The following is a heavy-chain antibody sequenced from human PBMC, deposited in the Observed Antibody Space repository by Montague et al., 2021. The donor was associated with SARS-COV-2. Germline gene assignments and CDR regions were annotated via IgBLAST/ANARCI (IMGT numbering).Heavy chain of an antibody. J-gene: IGHJ4*02. V-gene: IGHV3-30*04. D-gene: IGHD1-1*01. Sequence: SLSLSLSASGFTFTSYAMHWVRQAPGKGLEWLAIVSFNGAKQYYADSVNGRFTISRDNSKNTLFLQMNSLRAEDTAVYFCARVKTGPYVPIDFWGQGTLVTVSS. CDR2: VSFNGAKQ. CDR1: GFTFTSYA. CDR3: ARVKTGPYVPIDF.